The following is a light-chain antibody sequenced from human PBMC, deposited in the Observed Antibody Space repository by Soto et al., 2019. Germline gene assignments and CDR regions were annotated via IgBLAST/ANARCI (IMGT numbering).Light chain of an antibody. J-gene: IGKJ1*01. V-gene: IGKV3-20*01. CDR3: QLYGNSRRT. CDR2: GAS. CDR1: QSVSSSY. Sequence: EIVLTQSPGTLSLSPGERVTLSCRASQSVSSSYLAWYQQKPGQAPRLFIYGASSRATGIPDSFSGSGSGTDFTLTISRLEPEDFAVYYCQLYGNSRRTFGQGTKVEIK.